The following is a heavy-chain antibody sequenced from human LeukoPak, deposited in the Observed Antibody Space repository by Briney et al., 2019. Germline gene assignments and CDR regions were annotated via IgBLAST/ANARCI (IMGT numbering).Heavy chain of an antibody. V-gene: IGHV4-34*01. CDR2: INHSGST. Sequence: PSETLSLTCAVYGGSFSGYYWSWIRQPPGKGLEWIGEINHSGSTNYNPSLKSRVTISVDTSKNQFSLKLRSVTAADTAVYYCARRIVGATRCFDYWGQGTLVTVSS. CDR1: GGSFSGYY. J-gene: IGHJ4*02. CDR3: ARRIVGATRCFDY. D-gene: IGHD1-26*01.